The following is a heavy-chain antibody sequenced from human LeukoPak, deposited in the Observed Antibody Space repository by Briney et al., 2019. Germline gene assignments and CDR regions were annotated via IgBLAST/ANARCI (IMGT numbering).Heavy chain of an antibody. Sequence: GGSLRLSCAASGFTFSSYEMNWVRQAPGKGLEWVSYISSSGSTIYYADSVKGRFTISRDNSKNTLYLQMNSLRAEDTAVYYCARSFPLSLDYWGQGTLVTVSS. V-gene: IGHV3-48*03. CDR1: GFTFSSYE. J-gene: IGHJ4*02. CDR2: ISSSGSTI. D-gene: IGHD3-16*01. CDR3: ARSFPLSLDY.